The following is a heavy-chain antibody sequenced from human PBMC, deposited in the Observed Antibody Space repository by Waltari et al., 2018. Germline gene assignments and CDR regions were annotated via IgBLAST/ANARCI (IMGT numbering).Heavy chain of an antibody. D-gene: IGHD5-12*01. CDR2: VSYIVAP. CDR3: ATYIGASLGTAAFDV. J-gene: IGHJ3*01. V-gene: IGHV4-39*01. Sequence: GWFRQPPGQGLGWIATVSYIVAPYTSPSLMSRVTISRDMSKNQLSLTLGSVTAADTAIYYCATYIGASLGTAAFDVWGQGTMVNVSS.